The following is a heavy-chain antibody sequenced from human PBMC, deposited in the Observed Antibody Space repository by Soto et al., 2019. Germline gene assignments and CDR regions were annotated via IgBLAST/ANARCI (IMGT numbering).Heavy chain of an antibody. J-gene: IGHJ4*02. CDR1: GYTFTSYA. Sequence: QVQLVQSGAEVKKPGASVKVSCKASGYTFTSYAMHWVRQAPGQRLEWMGWINSGNGNTKYSQKFPGRDTITRDTSASTAYMELSSLRFEDTAVSYCARVLSGWYCLDYCGQGTLVTVSS. CDR3: ARVLSGWYCLDY. CDR2: INSGNGNT. V-gene: IGHV1-3*01. D-gene: IGHD6-19*01.